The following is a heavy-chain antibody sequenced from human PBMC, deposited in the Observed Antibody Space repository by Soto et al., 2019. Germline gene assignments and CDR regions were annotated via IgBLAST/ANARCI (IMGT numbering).Heavy chain of an antibody. D-gene: IGHD2-21*01. V-gene: IGHV5-51*01. CDR1: GYSFTSYW. CDR2: IYPGDSDT. CDR3: ARQGDSGSYYYYYSTDV. Sequence: GEPLKISCKGSGYSFTSYWIGWGRQMPGKGLEWMGIIYPGDSDTRYSPSFQGQVTISADKSISTAYLQWSSLKASDTAMYYCARQGDSGSYYYYYSTDVWGKGTSVTLSS. J-gene: IGHJ6*03.